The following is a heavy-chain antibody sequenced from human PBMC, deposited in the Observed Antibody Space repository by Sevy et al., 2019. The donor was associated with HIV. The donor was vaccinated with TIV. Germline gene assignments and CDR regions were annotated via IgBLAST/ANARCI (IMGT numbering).Heavy chain of an antibody. D-gene: IGHD2-15*01. Sequence: GGSLRLSCAAFGFTFTNAWMSWVRQAPGKGLEWVGRIKSKTGGGTTDYAAPVKGRFTISRDDSKNTLYLQMNSLKTEDTAVYYCTLEGLYCSGGSCYSEGFDSWGQGTLVTVSS. V-gene: IGHV3-15*01. CDR3: TLEGLYCSGGSCYSEGFDS. J-gene: IGHJ4*02. CDR2: IKSKTGGGTT. CDR1: GFTFTNAW.